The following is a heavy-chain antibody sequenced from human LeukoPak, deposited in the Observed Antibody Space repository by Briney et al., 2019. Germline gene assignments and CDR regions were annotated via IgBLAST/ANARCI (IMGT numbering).Heavy chain of an antibody. CDR2: INHGGGT. J-gene: IGHJ4*02. CDR3: ARGEDGTGDYRPTYFDS. Sequence: PSETLSLTCAVYGGSFSDYYWNWIRQPPGKGLEWIGEINHGGGTNYNPSFKSRATISVDTSKKQFSLNLSSVTVADTAVYYCARGEDGTGDYRPTYFDSWGQGALVTVSS. D-gene: IGHD4-17*01. CDR1: GGSFSDYY. V-gene: IGHV4-34*01.